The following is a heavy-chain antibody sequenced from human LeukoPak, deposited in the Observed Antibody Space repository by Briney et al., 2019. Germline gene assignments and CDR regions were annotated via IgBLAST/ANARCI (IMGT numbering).Heavy chain of an antibody. CDR3: ARGYCSGGSCYSAIYYFDY. CDR1: GFTFDDYA. Sequence: GGSLRLSCAASGFTFDDYAMHWVRQAPGKGLVWVSRIDSDGSSTNYADSVKGRFTISRDNAKNSLYLQMNSLRAADTAVYYCARGYCSGGSCYSAIYYFDYWGQGTLVTVSS. J-gene: IGHJ4*02. V-gene: IGHV3-74*01. D-gene: IGHD2-15*01. CDR2: IDSDGSST.